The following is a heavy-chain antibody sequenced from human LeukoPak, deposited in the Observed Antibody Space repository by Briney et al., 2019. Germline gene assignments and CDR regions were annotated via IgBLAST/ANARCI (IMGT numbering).Heavy chain of an antibody. CDR1: GYTFTSYY. D-gene: IGHD4-11*01. CDR2: INPSGGST. CDR3: AGDYSNHRGFDP. J-gene: IGHJ5*02. V-gene: IGHV1-46*01. Sequence: GASVKVSCKASGYTFTSYYMHWVRQAPGQGLEWMGIINPSGGSTSYAQKFQGRVTMTRDTSTSTVYMELSSLRSEETAVYYCAGDYSNHRGFDPWGQGTLVTVSS.